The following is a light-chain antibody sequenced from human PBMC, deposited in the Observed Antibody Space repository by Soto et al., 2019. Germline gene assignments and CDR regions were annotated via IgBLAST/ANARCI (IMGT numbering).Light chain of an antibody. CDR3: QQYNNWPALT. J-gene: IGKJ4*01. CDR1: QSVRIF. Sequence: ETVLTQSPATLSLSPGETATLSCRASQSVRIFLAWYQQKPGQAPRLLIYGASTRATGIPARFSGSGSGTEFTLTISSLQSEDFAVYYCQQYNNWPALTFGGGTKVDIK. CDR2: GAS. V-gene: IGKV3-15*01.